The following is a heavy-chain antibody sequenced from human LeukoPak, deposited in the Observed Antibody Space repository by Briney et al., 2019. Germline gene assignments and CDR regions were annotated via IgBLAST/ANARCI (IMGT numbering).Heavy chain of an antibody. D-gene: IGHD5-18*01. CDR1: GFTFSSYA. Sequence: PGGSLRLSCAASGFTFSSYAMHWVRQAPGKGLEWVAVISYDGSNKYYADSVKGRFTISRDNSKNTLYLQMNSLRAEDTAVYYCARGRVYSYGLDFDYWGQGTLVTVSS. V-gene: IGHV3-30*04. J-gene: IGHJ4*02. CDR2: ISYDGSNK. CDR3: ARGRVYSYGLDFDY.